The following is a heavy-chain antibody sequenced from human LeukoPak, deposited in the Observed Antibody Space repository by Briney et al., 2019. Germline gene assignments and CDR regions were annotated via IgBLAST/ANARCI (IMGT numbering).Heavy chain of an antibody. CDR2: ISSSSSYI. CDR1: GFTFSNYA. J-gene: IGHJ4*02. D-gene: IGHD3-3*01. CDR3: ARDLGATYYDFWSGYTTLDY. V-gene: IGHV3-21*01. Sequence: GGSLRLSCAASGFTFSNYAVSWVRQAPGKGLEWVSSISSSSSYIYYADSVKGRFTISRDNAKNSLYLQMNSLRAEDTAVYYCARDLGATYYDFWSGYTTLDYWGQGTLVTVSS.